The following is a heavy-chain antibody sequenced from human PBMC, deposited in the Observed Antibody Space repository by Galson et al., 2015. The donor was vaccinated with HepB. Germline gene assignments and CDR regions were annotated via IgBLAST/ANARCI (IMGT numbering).Heavy chain of an antibody. CDR1: GFTFSDYY. Sequence: SLRLSCAASGFTFSDYYVSWIRQAPGKGLEWVSYISSSGSTIYYADSVKGRFTISRDNAKNSLYLQMNSLRAEDTAVYYCARGGYCSSTSCYRDYYNWFDPWGQGTLVTVSS. D-gene: IGHD2-2*01. V-gene: IGHV3-11*01. CDR3: ARGGYCSSTSCYRDYYNWFDP. CDR2: ISSSGSTI. J-gene: IGHJ5*02.